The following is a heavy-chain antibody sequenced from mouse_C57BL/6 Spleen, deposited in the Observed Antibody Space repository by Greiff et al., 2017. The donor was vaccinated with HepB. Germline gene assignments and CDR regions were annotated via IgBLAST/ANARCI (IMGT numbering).Heavy chain of an antibody. Sequence: EVKLVESEGGLVQPGSSMKLSCTASGFTFSDYYMAWVRQVPEKGLEWVANINYDGSSTYYLDSLKSRFIISRDNAKNILYLQMSSLKSEDTATYYCARGGWGGYFDYWGQGTTLTVSS. D-gene: IGHD2-3*01. J-gene: IGHJ2*01. CDR3: ARGGWGGYFDY. CDR1: GFTFSDYY. V-gene: IGHV5-16*01. CDR2: INYDGSST.